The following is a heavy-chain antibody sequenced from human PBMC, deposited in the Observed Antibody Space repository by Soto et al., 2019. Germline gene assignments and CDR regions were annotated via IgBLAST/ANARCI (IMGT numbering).Heavy chain of an antibody. CDR1: GYTFTSYG. J-gene: IGHJ5*02. CDR3: ARDQSWHDLVWWFDP. V-gene: IGHV1-18*01. Sequence: ASVKVSCKASGYTFTSYGISWVRQAPGQGLEWMGWISAYSGNTKYAQKLQGRVTMTTDTSTSTADMELRSLRSDDTAVYYCARDQSWHDLVWWFDPWGQGTLVTAPQ. D-gene: IGHD1-1*01. CDR2: ISAYSGNT.